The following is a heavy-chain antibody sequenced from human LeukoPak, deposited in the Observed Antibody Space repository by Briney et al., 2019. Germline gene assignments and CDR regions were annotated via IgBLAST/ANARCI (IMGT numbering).Heavy chain of an antibody. CDR3: VLQRLSAAFDY. CDR1: GFTFDDYT. CDR2: ISWDGGKT. Sequence: GGSLRLSCAASGFTFDDYTMHWVRQAPGKGLEWVSLISWDGGKTSYADSVKGRFTISRDNSKNSLYLQMNSLRSEDTALYYCVLQRLSAAFDYWGQGTLVTVSS. V-gene: IGHV3-43*01. J-gene: IGHJ4*02. D-gene: IGHD6-13*01.